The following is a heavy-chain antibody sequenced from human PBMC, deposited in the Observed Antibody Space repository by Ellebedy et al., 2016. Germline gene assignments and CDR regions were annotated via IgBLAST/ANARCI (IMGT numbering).Heavy chain of an antibody. V-gene: IGHV3-23*01. J-gene: IGHJ4*02. CDR3: AREEEYYGSGSYYSSY. D-gene: IGHD3-10*01. CDR2: ISGSGGST. CDR1: GFTVSSNY. Sequence: GGSLRLSCAASGFTVSSNYMSWVRQAPGKGLEWVSAISGSGGSTYYADSVKGRFTISRDNSKNTLYLQMNSLRAEDTAVYYCAREEEYYGSGSYYSSYWGQGTLVTVSS.